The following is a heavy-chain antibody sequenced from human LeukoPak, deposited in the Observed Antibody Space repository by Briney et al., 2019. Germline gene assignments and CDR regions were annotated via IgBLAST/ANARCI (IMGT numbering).Heavy chain of an antibody. V-gene: IGHV1-8*03. CDR2: MNPNSGNT. J-gene: IGHJ6*03. CDR3: ARGYPPGTGWLLYYYYYMDV. D-gene: IGHD3-22*01. Sequence: ASVKVSCKASGGTFSSYAISWVRQATGQGLEWMGWMNPNSGNTGYAQKFQGRVTITRNTSISTAYMGLSSLRSEDTAVYYCARGYPPGTGWLLYYYYYMDVWGKGTTVTVSS. CDR1: GGTFSSYA.